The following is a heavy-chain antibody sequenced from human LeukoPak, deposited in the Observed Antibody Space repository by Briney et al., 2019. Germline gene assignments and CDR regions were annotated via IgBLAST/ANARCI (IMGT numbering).Heavy chain of an antibody. J-gene: IGHJ4*02. Sequence: ASVKVSCKASGYTFTSYAMHWVRQAPGQRLEWMGWINAGNGNTKYSQKFQGRVTITRDTSASTAYMELSSLRSEDTAVYYCARDRYYYDSSGYPDDYWGQGTLVTVSS. D-gene: IGHD3-22*01. CDR2: INAGNGNT. V-gene: IGHV1-3*01. CDR1: GYTFTSYA. CDR3: ARDRYYYDSSGYPDDY.